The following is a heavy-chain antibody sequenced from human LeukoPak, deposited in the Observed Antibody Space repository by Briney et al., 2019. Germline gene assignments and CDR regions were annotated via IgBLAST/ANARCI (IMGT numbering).Heavy chain of an antibody. Sequence: GGSLRLSCEASGFTFSNYWMSWVRQAPGKGLEWVANIKYDGSEKYYVDSVKGRFTISRDNGKNSLYVQMNSLSVEDTAVYYCARSPYYDTTGYYYGGDQYWGQGTLVTVSS. CDR3: ARSPYYDTTGYYYGGDQY. J-gene: IGHJ1*01. CDR2: IKYDGSEK. V-gene: IGHV3-7*01. D-gene: IGHD3-22*01. CDR1: GFTFSNYW.